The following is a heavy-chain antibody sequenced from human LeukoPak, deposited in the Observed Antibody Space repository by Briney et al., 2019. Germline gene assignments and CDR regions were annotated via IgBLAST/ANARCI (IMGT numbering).Heavy chain of an antibody. D-gene: IGHD6-13*01. CDR1: GFTFSDYY. V-gene: IGHV3-11*01. CDR2: ISSSGSTI. CDR3: TRFRYSSSHYDY. J-gene: IGHJ4*02. Sequence: GGSLRLSCAASGFTFSDYYMTWIRQAPGKGLEWVSYISSSGSTIYHADSVKGRFTISRDNAKNSLYLQMNSLRAEDTAVYYCTRFRYSSSHYDYWGQGTLLTVSS.